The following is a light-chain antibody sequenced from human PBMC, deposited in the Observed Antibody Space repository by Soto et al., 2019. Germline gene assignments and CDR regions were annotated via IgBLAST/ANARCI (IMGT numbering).Light chain of an antibody. J-gene: IGKJ3*01. CDR2: AAS. CDR3: QHRNICPFS. CDR1: QSVNNY. Sequence: EILLTQSPSTLSSSAGERATLSCRASQSVNNYLAWYQQRPGQAPRLLIYAASSRATGIPARFSGSGSGTDFTLTISSLEPEDFAVYYCQHRNICPFSFGPGTKVDIK. V-gene: IGKV3-11*01.